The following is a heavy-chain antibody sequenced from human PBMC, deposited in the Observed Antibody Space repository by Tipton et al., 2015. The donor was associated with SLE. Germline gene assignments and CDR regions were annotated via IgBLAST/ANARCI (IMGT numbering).Heavy chain of an antibody. J-gene: IGHJ4*02. CDR3: ARHVPARILEY. CDR2: IYYDGNT. V-gene: IGHV4-39*07. Sequence: TLSLTCIVSGASIGSSSSSWAWIRQSPNKGLEWIGNIYYDGNTYYNPSLKSRVTISADTSKNQFSLKLSSVTAADTAVYYCARHVPARILEYWGQGTLVTVSS. D-gene: IGHD3-3*01. CDR1: GASIGSSSSS.